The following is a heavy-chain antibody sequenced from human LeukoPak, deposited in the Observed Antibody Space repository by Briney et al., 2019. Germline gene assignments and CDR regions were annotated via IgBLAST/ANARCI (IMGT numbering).Heavy chain of an antibody. V-gene: IGHV4/OR15-8*01. CDR1: GDSINNHDW. D-gene: IGHD5-18*01. CDR3: VANGYYCLDQ. Sequence: SETLSLTCGISGDSINNHDWWSWVRQPPGKGLEWIAEIHDGGTPNYNPSLKSRVTISVDKSKTQFSLNLSSVTAADTAVYYCVANGYYCLDQWGHGTLVTVSP. CDR2: IHDGGTP. J-gene: IGHJ4*01.